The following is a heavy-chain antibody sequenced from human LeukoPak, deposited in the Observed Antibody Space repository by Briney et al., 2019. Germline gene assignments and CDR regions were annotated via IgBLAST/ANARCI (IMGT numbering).Heavy chain of an antibody. V-gene: IGHV4-31*03. J-gene: IGHJ4*02. Sequence: SRTLSLTCTVSGGSISSGGYYWSWIRQHPGKGLEWIGYIYYSGSTYYNPSLKSRVTISVDTSKNQFSLKLSSVTAADTAVYYCARAGSGYEYYFDYWGQGTLVTVSS. CDR1: GGSISSGGYY. D-gene: IGHD5-12*01. CDR2: IYYSGST. CDR3: ARAGSGYEYYFDY.